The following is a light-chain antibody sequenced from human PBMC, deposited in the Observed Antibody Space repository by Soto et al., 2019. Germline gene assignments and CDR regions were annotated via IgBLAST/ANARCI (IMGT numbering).Light chain of an antibody. CDR1: SNDVGIYNY. Sequence: QSALTQPASVSGSPGQSITISCTGTSNDVGIYNYVSWYQQHPGKAPKLMIYEVTNRPSGVSDRFSGSKSDNTASLTISGLQAEDEADYYCSSYTIRSTWVFGGGTKLTV. J-gene: IGLJ3*02. CDR3: SSYTIRSTWV. CDR2: EVT. V-gene: IGLV2-14*01.